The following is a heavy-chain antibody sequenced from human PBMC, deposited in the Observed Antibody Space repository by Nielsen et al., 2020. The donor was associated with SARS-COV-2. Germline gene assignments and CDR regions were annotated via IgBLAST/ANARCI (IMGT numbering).Heavy chain of an antibody. CDR1: GFTFSDSY. V-gene: IGHV3-11*01. D-gene: IGHD3-10*01. Sequence: GGSLRLSCAASGFTFSDSYMSWIRQAPGKGLEWISHITSSGSPIYYADSVKGRFTMSRDNAKNSLFLQMHSLRAEDTAVYYCARGSFGELLSPFDSWGRGTLVTVSS. CDR2: ITSSGSPI. J-gene: IGHJ4*02. CDR3: ARGSFGELLSPFDS.